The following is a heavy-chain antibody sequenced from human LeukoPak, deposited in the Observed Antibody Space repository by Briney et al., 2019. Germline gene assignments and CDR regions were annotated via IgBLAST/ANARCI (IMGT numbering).Heavy chain of an antibody. CDR1: GGSISSSSYY. CDR2: IYYSGST. CDR3: ARGQLLWFEEGYMDV. D-gene: IGHD3-10*01. Sequence: SETLSLTCTVSGGSISSSSYYWGWIRQPPGKGLEWIGSIYYSGSTYYNPSLKSRVTISVDTSKNQFSLKLSSVTAADTAVYYCARGQLLWFEEGYMDVWGKGTTVTVSS. V-gene: IGHV4-39*07. J-gene: IGHJ6*03.